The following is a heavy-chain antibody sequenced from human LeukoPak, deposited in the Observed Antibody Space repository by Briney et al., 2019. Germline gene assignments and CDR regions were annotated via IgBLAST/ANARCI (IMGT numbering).Heavy chain of an antibody. CDR3: ASLGDGGKLDVFDM. Sequence: GGSVRLSCAASVFTFSSFSKNWVRQAPGKGLECVSYISSSRSYIYYADSVKGRFTISRDNAKDSLYLQMNSLRAEDTAVYYCASLGDGGKLDVFDMWGQGTMVTVSS. D-gene: IGHD4-23*01. V-gene: IGHV3-21*01. CDR2: ISSSRSYI. CDR1: VFTFSSFS. J-gene: IGHJ3*02.